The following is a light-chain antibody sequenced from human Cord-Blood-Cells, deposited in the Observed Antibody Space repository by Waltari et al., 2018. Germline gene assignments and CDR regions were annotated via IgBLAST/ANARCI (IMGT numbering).Light chain of an antibody. CDR2: DNN. CDR1: SSNLGNNY. J-gene: IGLJ2*01. Sequence: QSVLTQPPSVSAAPGQKVTIPCSGSSSNLGNNYVSWYQQLPGTAPKRLIYDNNKRPSGIPDRFSGSKSGTSATLGITGLQTGDEADYYCGTWDSSLSAVVFGGGTKLTVL. V-gene: IGLV1-51*01. CDR3: GTWDSSLSAVV.